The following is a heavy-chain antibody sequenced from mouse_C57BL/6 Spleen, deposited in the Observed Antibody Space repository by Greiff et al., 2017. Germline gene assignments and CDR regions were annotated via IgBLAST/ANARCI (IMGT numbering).Heavy chain of an antibody. D-gene: IGHD1-1*01. CDR3: ARPDYYGSLFAY. CDR1: GFTFSDYG. V-gene: IGHV5-17*01. J-gene: IGHJ3*01. CDR2: ISSGSSTI. Sequence: EVKLVESGGGLVKPGGSLKLSCAASGFTFSDYGMHWVRQAPEKGLEWVAYISSGSSTIYYADTVKGRFTISRDNAKNTLFLRMTSLRSEDTAIYYCARPDYYGSLFAYWGQGTLVTVSA.